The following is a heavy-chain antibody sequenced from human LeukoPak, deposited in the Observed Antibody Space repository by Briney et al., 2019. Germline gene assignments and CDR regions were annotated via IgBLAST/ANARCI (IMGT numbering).Heavy chain of an antibody. CDR2: INWNGGGT. CDR1: GFTFKDYG. V-gene: IGHV3-9*01. CDR3: AKHMRATNTYSFFGLDV. J-gene: IGHJ6*02. D-gene: IGHD1-26*01. Sequence: GRSLRLSCATTGFTFKDYGMHWVRQPPGKGLEWVSSINWNGGGTDYADSVKGRFTISRDNAKNSLYLQLSSLRPEDTALYYCAKHMRATNTYSFFGLDVWGQGTTVTVSS.